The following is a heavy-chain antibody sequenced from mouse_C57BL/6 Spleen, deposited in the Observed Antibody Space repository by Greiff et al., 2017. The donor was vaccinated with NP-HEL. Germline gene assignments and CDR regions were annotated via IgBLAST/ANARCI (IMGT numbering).Heavy chain of an antibody. CDR3: VRHFVFDYGDYAMDY. CDR1: GFSFNTYA. J-gene: IGHJ4*01. CDR2: IRSKSNNYAT. D-gene: IGHD2-4*01. Sequence: EVHLVESGGGLVQPKGSLKLSCAASGFSFNTYAMNWVRQAPGKGLEWVARIRSKSNNYATYYADSVKDRFTISRDDSESMLYLQMNNLKTEDTAMYYCVRHFVFDYGDYAMDYWGQGTSVTVSS. V-gene: IGHV10-1*01.